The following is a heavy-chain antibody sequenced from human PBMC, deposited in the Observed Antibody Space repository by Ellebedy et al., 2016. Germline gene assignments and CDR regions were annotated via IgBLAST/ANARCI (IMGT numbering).Heavy chain of an antibody. V-gene: IGHV3-23*01. D-gene: IGHD3-10*01. Sequence: GGSLRLXCIASGFIFSTYAMSWVRQAPGKGLEWVSCISDSGDNTYYADSVKGRFTISRDNSKKTLYLQMNSLRAEDTAVYYCAKDTMVRGLFDSWGQGTLGTVSS. CDR2: ISDSGDNT. CDR3: AKDTMVRGLFDS. J-gene: IGHJ4*02. CDR1: GFIFSTYA.